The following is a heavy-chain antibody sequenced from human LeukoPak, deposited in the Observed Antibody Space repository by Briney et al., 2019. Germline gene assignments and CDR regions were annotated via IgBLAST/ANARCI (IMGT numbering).Heavy chain of an antibody. V-gene: IGHV4-38-2*01. Sequence: SETLSLTCAVSGYFISSGYYWGWIRQPPGEGLEWIGSIYHSGITYYNPSLKGRVTISVDTSKNQFSLKLSSVTAADTAVFYCARLLWFGGYYFNYWGQGTLVTVSS. D-gene: IGHD3-10*01. J-gene: IGHJ4*02. CDR1: GYFISSGYY. CDR2: IYHSGIT. CDR3: ARLLWFGGYYFNY.